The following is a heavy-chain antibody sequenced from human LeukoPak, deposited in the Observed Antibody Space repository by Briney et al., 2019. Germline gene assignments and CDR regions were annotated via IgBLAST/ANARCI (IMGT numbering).Heavy chain of an antibody. V-gene: IGHV1-2*02. Sequence: GASVKVSCKGSGYTFTAYYMHWVRQAPGQGLEWMGWIYPNRGGTNYAQKFQGRVTMTRDTSINTAYMELSRLRSDDTAVYYCARAYDGSGNLDYWGQGTLVTVSS. D-gene: IGHD3-22*01. J-gene: IGHJ4*02. CDR2: IYPNRGGT. CDR1: GYTFTAYY. CDR3: ARAYDGSGNLDY.